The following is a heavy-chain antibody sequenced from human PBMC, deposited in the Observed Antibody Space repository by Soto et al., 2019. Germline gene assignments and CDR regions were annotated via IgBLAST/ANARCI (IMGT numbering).Heavy chain of an antibody. CDR1: GGTFSSYA. CDR3: ARMTTLDYNWFDP. Sequence: SVKVSCKASGGTFSSYAISWVRQAPGQGLEWMGGIIPIFGTANYAQKFQGRVTITADESTSTAYMELSSLRSEDTAVYYCARMTTLDYNWFDPWGQGTLVTVSS. V-gene: IGHV1-69*13. CDR2: IIPIFGTA. J-gene: IGHJ5*02.